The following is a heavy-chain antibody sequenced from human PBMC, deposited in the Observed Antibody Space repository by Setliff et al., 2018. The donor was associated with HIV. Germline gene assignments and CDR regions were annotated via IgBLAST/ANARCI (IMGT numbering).Heavy chain of an antibody. D-gene: IGHD5-18*01. CDR3: ARAGSYGWDY. Sequence: SETLSLTCTVSGGSISSFYWTWIRQPPGKGLEWIGYIYYSGSTNYNPSLKSRLTISVYTSKNHVSLKLSSVTAADTAVYYCARAGSYGWDYWGQGTLVTVSS. V-gene: IGHV4-59*01. CDR1: GGSISSFY. CDR2: IYYSGST. J-gene: IGHJ4*02.